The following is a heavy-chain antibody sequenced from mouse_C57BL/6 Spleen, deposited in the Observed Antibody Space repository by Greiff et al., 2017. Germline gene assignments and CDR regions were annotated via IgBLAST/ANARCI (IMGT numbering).Heavy chain of an antibody. CDR3: AREYLLLYFDY. V-gene: IGHV1-42*01. CDR1: GYSFTGYY. Sequence: EVKLQESGPELVKPGASVKISCKASGYSFTGYYMNWVKQSPEKSLEWIGEINPSTGGTTYNQKFQAKDTLTVDKASSTAYLQLKSLTSENSAVYYGAREYLLLYFDYWGQGTTLTVSS. D-gene: IGHD5-2*01. J-gene: IGHJ2*01. CDR2: INPSTGGT.